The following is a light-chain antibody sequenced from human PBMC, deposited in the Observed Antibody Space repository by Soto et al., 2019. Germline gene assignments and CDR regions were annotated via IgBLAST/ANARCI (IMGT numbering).Light chain of an antibody. CDR2: DAS. CDR3: QQRSNWPTT. Sequence: EIVLTQSPATLSLSPRERATLSCRASQSVSSYLAGYQQKPGQAPRLLIYDASNRATGIPARFSGSGSGTDFTLTISSLEPEDFAVYYCQQRSNWPTTFGQGTKVEIK. J-gene: IGKJ1*01. CDR1: QSVSSY. V-gene: IGKV3-11*01.